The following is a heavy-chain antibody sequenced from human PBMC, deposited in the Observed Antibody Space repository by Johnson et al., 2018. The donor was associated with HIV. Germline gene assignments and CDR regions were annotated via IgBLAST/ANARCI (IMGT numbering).Heavy chain of an antibody. CDR1: GFTFSSYA. CDR3: VKVQDEWFRALGAFDI. J-gene: IGHJ3*02. Sequence: QVQLVESGGGVVQPGRSLRLSCAASGFTFSSYAMHWVRQAPGKGLEWVAVISYDGSNKYYADSVKGRFTISRDNSKNTLYLQMNTFRAEDTAVYYCVKVQDEWFRALGAFDIWVQGTMVTVSS. V-gene: IGHV3-30*18. D-gene: IGHD3-10*01. CDR2: ISYDGSNK.